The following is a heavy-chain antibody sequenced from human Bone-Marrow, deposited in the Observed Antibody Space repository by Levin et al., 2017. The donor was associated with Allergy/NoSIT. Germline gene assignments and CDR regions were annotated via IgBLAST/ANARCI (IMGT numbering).Heavy chain of an antibody. J-gene: IGHJ5*02. CDR2: INSAGTTV. CDR1: GFSLDNYW. CDR3: VRQLSRGVP. Sequence: GGSLRLSCAASGFSLDNYWMHWVRQAPGKGLVWVSVINSAGTTVNYADSVKGRFTISRDSAKNTLFLQMNSLRVEDTAVYYCVRQLSRGVPWGQGTLVTVSS. V-gene: IGHV3-74*01. D-gene: IGHD2-2*01.